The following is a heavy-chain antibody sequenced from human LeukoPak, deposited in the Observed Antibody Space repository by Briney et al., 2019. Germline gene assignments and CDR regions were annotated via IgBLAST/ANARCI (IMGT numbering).Heavy chain of an antibody. CDR3: ARDLQPRGYSYGLSGY. D-gene: IGHD5-18*01. CDR2: INPNSGGT. Sequence: ASVKVSCKASGYTFTGYYMHWVRQAPGQGLEWMGRINPNSGGTNYAQKFQGRVTMTRDTSISTAYMELSRLRSDGTAVYYCARDLQPRGYSYGLSGYWGQGTLVTVSS. V-gene: IGHV1-2*06. J-gene: IGHJ4*02. CDR1: GYTFTGYY.